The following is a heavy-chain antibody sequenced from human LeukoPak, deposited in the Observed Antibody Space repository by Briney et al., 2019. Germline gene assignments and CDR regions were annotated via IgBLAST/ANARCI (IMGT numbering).Heavy chain of an antibody. D-gene: IGHD3-9*01. Sequence: GGSLRLSCAASGFPFSSYVMSWVRQAPGKGLEWISYINHNGEAIYYPDFVKGRFTISRDNAKNSLYLQMNSLRDEDTAIYYCARDYDWAFDNWGQGTRVTVSS. V-gene: IGHV3-48*02. CDR1: GFPFSSYV. J-gene: IGHJ4*02. CDR3: ARDYDWAFDN. CDR2: INHNGEAI.